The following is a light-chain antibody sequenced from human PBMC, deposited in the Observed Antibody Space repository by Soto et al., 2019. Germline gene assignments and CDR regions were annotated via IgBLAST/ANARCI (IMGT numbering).Light chain of an antibody. CDR1: QSLLHSNGYNY. CDR2: LGS. CDR3: MQALQTPPYT. J-gene: IGKJ2*01. Sequence: DIVMTQSPLSLPVTPGEPASISCRSSQSLLHSNGYNYLDWDLQKPGQSPQLLIYLGSNRASGVPDRFSGSGSGTDFTLKVSRVEAGDVGVYYCMQALQTPPYTFGQGTKLEIK. V-gene: IGKV2-28*01.